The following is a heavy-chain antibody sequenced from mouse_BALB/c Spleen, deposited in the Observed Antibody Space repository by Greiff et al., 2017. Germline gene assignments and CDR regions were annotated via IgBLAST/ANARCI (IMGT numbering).Heavy chain of an antibody. V-gene: IGHV1-54*03. Sequence: QVQLQQSGAELVRPGTSVKVSCKASGYAFTNYLIEWVKQRPGQGLEWIGVINPGSGGTNYNEKFKGKVTLTADKSSSTAYMQLSSLTSDDSAVYFCARGGDYGPVKYFDYWGQGTTLTVSS. CDR1: GYAFTNYL. CDR3: ARGGDYGPVKYFDY. J-gene: IGHJ2*01. CDR2: INPGSGGT. D-gene: IGHD1-2*01.